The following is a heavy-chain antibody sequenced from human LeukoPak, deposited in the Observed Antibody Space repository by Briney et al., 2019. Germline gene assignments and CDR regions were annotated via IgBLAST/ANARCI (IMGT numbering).Heavy chain of an antibody. CDR3: ARDGGFGFLAAFDI. CDR2: IGSDNKP. CDR1: GFTFSAYA. J-gene: IGHJ3*02. D-gene: IGHD3-10*01. V-gene: IGHV3-69-1*01. Sequence: PGGSLRLSCEASGFTFSAYAMTWVRQAPGKGLEWVSSIGSDNKPHYSESVKGRFTISRDNAKNSLYLQMNSLRDEDTALYYCARDGGFGFLAAFDIWGQGTMVTVSS.